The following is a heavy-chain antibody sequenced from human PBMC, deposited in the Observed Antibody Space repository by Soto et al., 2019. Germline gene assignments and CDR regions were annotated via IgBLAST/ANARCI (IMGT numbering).Heavy chain of an antibody. V-gene: IGHV4-59*08. CDR2: IRYTGST. Sequence: QVQLQESGPGLVKPSETLSLTCTVSGGSVSGYYWNWIRQPPGKGLERIGYIRYTGSTTYNPSLKPLVTMSVAASENQFSLKLSSVTAADTAVYYCTRFHSAYKKVLDYWGQGALVTVSS. CDR3: TRFHSAYKKVLDY. D-gene: IGHD1-1*01. J-gene: IGHJ4*02. CDR1: GGSVSGYY.